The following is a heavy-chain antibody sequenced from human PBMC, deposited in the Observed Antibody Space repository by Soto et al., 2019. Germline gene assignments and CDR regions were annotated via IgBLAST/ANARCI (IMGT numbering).Heavy chain of an antibody. CDR2: IYTSGST. Sequence: QVQLQESGPGLVKPSETLSLTCTVSGGSISSYYWCWIRQPAGKGLEWIGRIYTSGSTNYNPSLKSRVTMSVDTSKNQFSLKLSSVTAADTAVYYCARDRRYDSHYYYYYGMDVWGQGTTVTVSS. J-gene: IGHJ6*02. CDR3: ARDRRYDSHYYYYYGMDV. CDR1: GGSISSYY. D-gene: IGHD3-3*01. V-gene: IGHV4-4*07.